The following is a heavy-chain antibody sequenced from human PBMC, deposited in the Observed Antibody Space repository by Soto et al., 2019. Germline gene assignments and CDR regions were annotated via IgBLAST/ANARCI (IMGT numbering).Heavy chain of an antibody. CDR2: IYDSGNT. CDR3: TRVRCSGGGCNSAGTQVAFDI. D-gene: IGHD2-15*01. V-gene: IGHV4-61*01. CDR1: GGSVSSGSYY. J-gene: IGHJ3*02. Sequence: NPSETLSLTCTVSGGSVSSGSYYWSWIRQPPGKGLEWIGDIYDSGNTNYNPSLQSRVTISVDTSKTQFSLKVGSVTAADTAMFYCTRVRCSGGGCNSAGTQVAFDIWGQGTMVTVSS.